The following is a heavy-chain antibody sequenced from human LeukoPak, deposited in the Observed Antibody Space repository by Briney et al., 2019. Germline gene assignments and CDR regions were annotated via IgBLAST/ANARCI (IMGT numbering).Heavy chain of an antibody. CDR3: ARDDRGAYCGGDCYYDAFDI. CDR2: ISAYIGNT. Sequence: ASVKVSCKASGYTFTSYGISWVRQAPGQGLEWMGWISAYIGNTNYAQKLQGRVTMTTDTSTSTAYMELRGLRSDDTAVYYCARDDRGAYCGGDCYYDAFDIWGQGTMVTVSS. V-gene: IGHV1-18*01. CDR1: GYTFTSYG. J-gene: IGHJ3*02. D-gene: IGHD2-21*01.